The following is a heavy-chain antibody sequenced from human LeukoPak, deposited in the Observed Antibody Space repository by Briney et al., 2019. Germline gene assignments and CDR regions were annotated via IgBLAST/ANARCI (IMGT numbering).Heavy chain of an antibody. J-gene: IGHJ4*02. CDR1: GFTFSRYA. D-gene: IGHD3-3*01. V-gene: IGHV3-23*01. Sequence: GGSLRLSCAASGFTFSRYAMSWVRQAPGKGLEWVSAISGRGGSTYYSDSVKGRYTISRDNSKNTLYLQMNSLRPENTAVYSCAKHVLRSPFDTWGQGTLVTVSS. CDR2: ISGRGGST. CDR3: AKHVLRSPFDT.